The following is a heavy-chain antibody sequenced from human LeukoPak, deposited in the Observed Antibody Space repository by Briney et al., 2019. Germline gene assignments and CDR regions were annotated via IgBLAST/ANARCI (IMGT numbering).Heavy chain of an antibody. Sequence: GASVKVSCKASGYTLTSYFMHLVRQAPGQGLEWMGLINPSNGYTNFAQKFQGRVTITADESTSTAYMELSSLRSEDTAVYYCARGSGGYYDSSDESFDPWGQGTLVTVSS. CDR3: ARGSGGYYDSSDESFDP. CDR1: GYTLTSYF. CDR2: INPSNGYT. J-gene: IGHJ5*02. V-gene: IGHV1-46*01. D-gene: IGHD3-22*01.